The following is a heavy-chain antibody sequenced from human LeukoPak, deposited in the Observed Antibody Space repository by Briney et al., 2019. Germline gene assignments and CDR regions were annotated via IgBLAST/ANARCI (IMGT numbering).Heavy chain of an antibody. Sequence: GGSLRLSCAASGFTFSSYWMHWVRQAPGKGLVWVSRINSDGSSTSYADSVKGRFTISRDNAKNTLYLQMNSLRAEDTAVYYCVREQQLGLIDYWGQGTLVTVS. V-gene: IGHV3-74*01. J-gene: IGHJ4*02. CDR1: GFTFSSYW. CDR3: VREQQLGLIDY. CDR2: INSDGSST. D-gene: IGHD6-13*01.